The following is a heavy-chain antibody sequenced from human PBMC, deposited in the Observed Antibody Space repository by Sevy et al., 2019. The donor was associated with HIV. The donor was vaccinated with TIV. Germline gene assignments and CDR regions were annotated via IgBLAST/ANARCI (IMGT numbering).Heavy chain of an antibody. Sequence: GGSLRLSCAASGFTFSSYDMSWVRQAPGKGLEWVSGISPTGGTTHYAESVKGRFIISRDNSKKTLFLQMNSLSAEDTAVYYCATDVEQQMRPDYWGQGTQVTVSS. CDR2: ISPTGGTT. V-gene: IGHV3-23*01. J-gene: IGHJ4*02. CDR3: ATDVEQQMRPDY. D-gene: IGHD6-13*01. CDR1: GFTFSSYD.